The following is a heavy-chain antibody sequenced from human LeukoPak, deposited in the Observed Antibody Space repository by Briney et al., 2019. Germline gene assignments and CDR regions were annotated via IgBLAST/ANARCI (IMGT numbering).Heavy chain of an antibody. V-gene: IGHV3-23*01. CDR2: ISASGSST. Sequence: GGSLRLSCEASGFTFSSYAMSWVRQAPGKGLEWVSGISASGSSTYYADSVKGRFTISRDNSKDTLYLQMSSLRAEDTAVYYCAKDRAYSGSPRAFDIWGQGTVVTVSS. J-gene: IGHJ3*02. CDR3: AKDRAYSGSPRAFDI. CDR1: GFTFSSYA. D-gene: IGHD1-26*01.